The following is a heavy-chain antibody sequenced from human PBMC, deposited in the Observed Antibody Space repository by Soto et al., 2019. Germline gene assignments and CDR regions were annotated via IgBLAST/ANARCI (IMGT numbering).Heavy chain of an antibody. CDR1: GFTVSSKY. Sequence: EVQLVESGGGLVQPGGSLRLSCAASGFTVSSKYMSWVRQAPGKGLEWVSVVYSGGSTNNADSVKGRFTISRDNSKNTFFLQMESLRAEDTAVYYCAGGGTYTRAFFYWGQGTLVSVSS. CDR3: AGGGTYTRAFFY. CDR2: VYSGGST. J-gene: IGHJ4*02. V-gene: IGHV3-66*01. D-gene: IGHD3-16*01.